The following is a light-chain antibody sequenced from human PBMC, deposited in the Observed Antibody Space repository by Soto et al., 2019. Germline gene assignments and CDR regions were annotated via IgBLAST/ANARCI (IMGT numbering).Light chain of an antibody. CDR3: QRYGSSQYT. J-gene: IGKJ2*01. Sequence: EIVLTQSPGTLSLSPGERATLSCRASQRLSSSYLAWYQQKPGQAPRLLIYGASSRATGIPDRFCGSGSGTDFTRAIRRLEPEDLAVYYCQRYGSSQYTFGQGTKLEIK. CDR1: QRLSSSY. V-gene: IGKV3-20*01. CDR2: GAS.